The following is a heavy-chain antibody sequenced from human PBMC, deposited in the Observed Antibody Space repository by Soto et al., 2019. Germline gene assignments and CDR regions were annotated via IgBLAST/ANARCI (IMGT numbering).Heavy chain of an antibody. CDR1: GYSFTSYW. J-gene: IGHJ5*02. D-gene: IGHD4-17*01. CDR2: IYPGDSDT. CDR3: ARPMDYGDPISGFDP. Sequence: GESLKISCKGSGYSFTSYWIGWVRQMPGKGLEWMGMIYPGDSDTRYSPSFQGQVTISADKSIRTAYLQWSSLKASDTAMYYCARPMDYGDPISGFDPWGQGTLVTVSS. V-gene: IGHV5-51*01.